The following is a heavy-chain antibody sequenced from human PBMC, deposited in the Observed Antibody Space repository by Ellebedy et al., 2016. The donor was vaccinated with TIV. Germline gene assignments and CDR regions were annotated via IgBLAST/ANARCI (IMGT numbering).Heavy chain of an antibody. V-gene: IGHV5-51*01. Sequence: GGSLRLSXKGSGYTFTSYWIGWVRQMPGKGLEWMGIIYPGDSDTRYSPSFQGQVTISADKSISTAYLQWSSLKASDTAMYYCARAAADYGMDVWGQGTTVTVSS. CDR1: GYTFTSYW. CDR2: IYPGDSDT. J-gene: IGHJ6*02. D-gene: IGHD6-25*01. CDR3: ARAAADYGMDV.